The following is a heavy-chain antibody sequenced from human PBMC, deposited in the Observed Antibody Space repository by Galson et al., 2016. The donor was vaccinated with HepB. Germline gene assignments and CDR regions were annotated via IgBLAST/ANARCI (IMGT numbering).Heavy chain of an antibody. CDR3: AKALVRGSFYYYYYSMDV. D-gene: IGHD3-10*01. V-gene: IGHV3-9*01. J-gene: IGHJ6*02. CDR1: GFTFGEYA. Sequence: SLRLSCAASGFTFGEYAMHWVRQAPGKGLEWISGISWNSGRIGYADSVRGRFTISRDNVKNSLYLQVNSLRAEDTALYYCAKALVRGSFYYYYYSMDVWGQGTTVTVSS. CDR2: ISWNSGRI.